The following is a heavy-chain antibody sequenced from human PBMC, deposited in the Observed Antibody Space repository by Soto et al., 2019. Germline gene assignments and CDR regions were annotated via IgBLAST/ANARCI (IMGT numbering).Heavy chain of an antibody. CDR1: GGTFSSYA. D-gene: IGHD5-12*01. V-gene: IGHV1-69*13. Sequence: SVKVSCKASGGTFSSYAISWVRQAPGQGLEWMGGIIPIFGTANYAQKFQGRVTITADESTSTAYMELSSLRSEDTAVYYCARGTPNNSGYEHWGQGTLVTVSS. J-gene: IGHJ1*01. CDR3: ARGTPNNSGYEH. CDR2: IIPIFGTA.